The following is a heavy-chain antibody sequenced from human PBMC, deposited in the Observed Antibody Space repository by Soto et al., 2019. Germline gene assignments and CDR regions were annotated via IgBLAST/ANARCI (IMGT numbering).Heavy chain of an antibody. D-gene: IGHD1-26*01. Sequence: QVPLVQSGAEVRESGTSVKVSCKASGYSFTSLDINWVRQTAGQGLEWMGWMQPSTGRTGYAQKFQGRVTMTRDTSINTAYMELTTLTSDDTAFYYCARGVSAGVDYWGQGTLVTVSS. CDR1: GYSFTSLD. V-gene: IGHV1-8*01. CDR3: ARGVSAGVDY. CDR2: MQPSTGRT. J-gene: IGHJ4*02.